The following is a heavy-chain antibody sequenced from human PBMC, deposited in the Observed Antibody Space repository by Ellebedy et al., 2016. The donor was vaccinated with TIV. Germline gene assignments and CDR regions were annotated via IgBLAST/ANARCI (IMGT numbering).Heavy chain of an antibody. D-gene: IGHD5-24*01. Sequence: ASSVKVSCKASGYMFSDHIINSVRQPPGQRPEWQGWINTNAGNPTFARGFTGRFVFLLDSSVTTTYLQINSLKADDTAVYYCARGRWSQGADYLNSWGKGTLVIVSS. J-gene: IGHJ4*02. CDR3: ARGRWSQGADYLNS. CDR1: GYMFSDHI. V-gene: IGHV7-4-1*02. CDR2: INTNAGNP.